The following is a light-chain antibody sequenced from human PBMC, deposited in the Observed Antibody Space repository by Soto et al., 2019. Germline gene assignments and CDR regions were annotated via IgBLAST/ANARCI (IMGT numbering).Light chain of an antibody. Sequence: QSVLTQPPSASGTPGQRVTISCSGSSSNIGSNTVNWYQQLPGTAPKLLIYITNQRPSGVPDRFSGSKSGTSASLAISGLQSEDEADYYCSAWDGSLNGGVFGGGTKLTVL. J-gene: IGLJ3*02. CDR3: SAWDGSLNGGV. V-gene: IGLV1-44*01. CDR2: ITN. CDR1: SSNIGSNT.